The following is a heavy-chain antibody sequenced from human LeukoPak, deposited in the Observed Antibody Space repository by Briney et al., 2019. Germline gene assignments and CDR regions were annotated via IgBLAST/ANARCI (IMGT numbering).Heavy chain of an antibody. Sequence: SETLSLTCTVSGGSISSSSYYWGWIRQPPGKGLEWIGEINHSGSTNYNPSLKSRVTISVDTSKNQFSLKLSSVTAADTAVYYCARADCSGGSCPYGMDVWGQGTTVTVSS. CDR3: ARADCSGGSCPYGMDV. J-gene: IGHJ6*02. V-gene: IGHV4-39*07. CDR1: GGSISSSSYY. D-gene: IGHD2-15*01. CDR2: INHSGST.